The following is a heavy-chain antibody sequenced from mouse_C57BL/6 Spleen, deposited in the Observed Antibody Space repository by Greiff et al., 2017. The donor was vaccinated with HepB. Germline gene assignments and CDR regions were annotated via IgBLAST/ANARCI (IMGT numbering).Heavy chain of an antibody. Sequence: EVQRVESGGGLVKPGGSLKLSCAASGFTFSSYAMSWVRQTPEKRLEWVATISDGGSYTYYPDNVKGRFTISRDNAKNNLYLQMSHLKSEDTAMYYCAREYSNYGYFDVWGTGTTVTVSS. CDR1: GFTFSSYA. D-gene: IGHD2-5*01. CDR3: AREYSNYGYFDV. CDR2: ISDGGSYT. V-gene: IGHV5-4*01. J-gene: IGHJ1*03.